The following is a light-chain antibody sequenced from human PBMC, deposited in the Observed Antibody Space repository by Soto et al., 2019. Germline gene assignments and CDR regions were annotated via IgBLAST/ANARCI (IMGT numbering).Light chain of an antibody. V-gene: IGKV1-39*01. CDR1: QTIITY. J-gene: IGKJ4*01. CDR3: QQSYNSPQT. CDR2: AAS. Sequence: DIQMTQSPSSLSASVGDEVTITCRASQTIITYLNWYQLKPGKPPRLLIYAASSLQSGVPSRCSGSGSGTDFTLTISSLQPEDFATYSCQQSYNSPQTFGRGTKVEIK.